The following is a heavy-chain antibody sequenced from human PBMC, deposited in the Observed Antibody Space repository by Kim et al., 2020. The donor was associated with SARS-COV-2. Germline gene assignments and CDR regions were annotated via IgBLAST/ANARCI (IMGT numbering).Heavy chain of an antibody. D-gene: IGHD3-10*01. CDR2: ISYDGSNK. Sequence: GGSLRLSCAASGFTFSSYAMHWVRQAPGKGLEWVAVISYDGSNKYYADSVKGRFTISRDNSKNTLYLQMNSLRAEDTAVYYCARDLDFGVTGGDYWGQGTLVTVSS. V-gene: IGHV3-30-3*01. CDR1: GFTFSSYA. J-gene: IGHJ4*02. CDR3: ARDLDFGVTGGDY.